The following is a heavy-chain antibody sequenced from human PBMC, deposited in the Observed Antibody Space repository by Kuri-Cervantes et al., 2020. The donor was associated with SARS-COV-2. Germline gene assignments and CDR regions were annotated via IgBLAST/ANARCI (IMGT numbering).Heavy chain of an antibody. Sequence: ASVKVSCKVSGYTLTELSMHWVRQAPGKGLEWMGGFDPEDGETIYAQKFQGRVTMTEGTSTDTAYMELSSLRSEDTAVYYCATTDTAMVPEFDYWGQGTLVTVSS. J-gene: IGHJ4*02. CDR2: FDPEDGET. V-gene: IGHV1-24*01. D-gene: IGHD5-18*01. CDR3: ATTDTAMVPEFDY. CDR1: GYTLTELS.